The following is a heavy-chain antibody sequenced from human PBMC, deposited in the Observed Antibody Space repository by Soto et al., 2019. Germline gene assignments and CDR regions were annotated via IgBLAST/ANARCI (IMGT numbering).Heavy chain of an antibody. CDR2: IRSKAYGGTT. CDR3: TRDTGYSYGYAADY. V-gene: IGHV3-49*03. J-gene: IGHJ4*02. Sequence: PGGSLRLSCTASGFTFGDYAMSWFRQAPGKGLEWVGFIRSKAYGGTTEYAASVKGRFTISRDDSKSIAYLQMNSLKTEDTAVYYCTRDTGYSYGYAADYWGQGTLVTVSS. CDR1: GFTFGDYA. D-gene: IGHD5-18*01.